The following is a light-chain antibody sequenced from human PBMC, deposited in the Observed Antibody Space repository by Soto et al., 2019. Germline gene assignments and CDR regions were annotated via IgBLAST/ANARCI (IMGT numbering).Light chain of an antibody. CDR3: SSYTTSSTSHVL. Sequence: QSVLTQPASVSGSPGQSITISCTGTSSDVGDYDYVSWYQQHPGKAPRLMLYDVTNRPSGVSYRFSGSKSGNTASLTISGLQAEDEADYYCSSYTTSSTSHVLFGGGTKLTVL. CDR2: DVT. V-gene: IGLV2-14*03. J-gene: IGLJ2*01. CDR1: SSDVGDYDY.